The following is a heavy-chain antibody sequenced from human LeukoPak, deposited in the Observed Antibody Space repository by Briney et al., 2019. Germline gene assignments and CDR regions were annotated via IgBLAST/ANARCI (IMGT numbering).Heavy chain of an antibody. Sequence: APVKVSCKASAGTFNTYAISWVRQAPGQGLEWMGRITPLSATPSQSQWIQGRVTITADISTNTVFLDLSSLRSEDTALYFCAGDPPGTPVGFDVWGQGTMVTVPS. V-gene: IGHV1-69*06. J-gene: IGHJ3*01. CDR3: AGDPPGTPVGFDV. CDR2: ITPLSATP. D-gene: IGHD3-10*01. CDR1: AGTFNTYA.